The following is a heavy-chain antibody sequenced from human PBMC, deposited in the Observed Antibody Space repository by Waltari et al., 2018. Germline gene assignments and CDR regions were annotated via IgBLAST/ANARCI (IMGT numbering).Heavy chain of an antibody. CDR2: INTKNGNP. Sequence: QVQLVQSGSELKHPGASVKVSCKASGYNFINFPINWVRQAPGQGLEWRGGINTKNGNPAYAQGFTGRFVFSSDTSVATAYLQISSLKAEDTAVYYCARDALAYCGSDTCYGGWFDSWGQGTLVTVSA. V-gene: IGHV7-4-1*02. J-gene: IGHJ5*01. CDR3: ARDALAYCGSDTCYGGWFDS. D-gene: IGHD2-21*01. CDR1: GYNFINFP.